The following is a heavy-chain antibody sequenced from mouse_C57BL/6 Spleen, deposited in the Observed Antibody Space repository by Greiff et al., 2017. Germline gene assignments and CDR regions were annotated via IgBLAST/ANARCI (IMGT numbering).Heavy chain of an antibody. CDR1: GFNIKDDY. J-gene: IGHJ4*01. V-gene: IGHV14-4*01. CDR3: TWGNYAMDY. Sequence: EVQLQQSGAELVRPGASVKLSCTASGFNIKDDYMHWVKQRPEQGLEWIGWIDPENGDTESASKFQGKATITADTSSNTAYLQLSSLTSEDTAVYYCTWGNYAMDYWGQGTSVTVSS. CDR2: IDPENGDT.